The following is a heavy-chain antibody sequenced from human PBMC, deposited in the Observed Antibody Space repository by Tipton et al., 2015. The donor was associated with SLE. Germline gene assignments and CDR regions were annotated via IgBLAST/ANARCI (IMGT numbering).Heavy chain of an antibody. CDR1: GGSVSSDSHY. CDR3: AKLHTGVGSLAEYFHH. Sequence: TLSLTCTVSGGSVSSDSHYWGWVRQPPGKGLEWIGEIYHSGSTNYNPSLKSRVTISVDKSKNQFSLRLTSVTAADTAVYYCAKLHTGVGSLAEYFHHWGQGTLAIVSS. CDR2: IYHSGST. V-gene: IGHV4-61*05. J-gene: IGHJ1*01. D-gene: IGHD2-8*02.